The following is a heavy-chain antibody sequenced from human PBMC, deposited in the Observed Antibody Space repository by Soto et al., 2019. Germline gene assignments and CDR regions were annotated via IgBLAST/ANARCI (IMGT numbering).Heavy chain of an antibody. CDR2: ISWNSGSI. CDR1: GFTFDDYA. V-gene: IGHV3-9*01. CDR3: ARDLSIAVAGISRFGGFDI. Sequence: EVQLVESGGGLVQPGRSLRLSCAASGFTFDDYAMHWVRQAPGKGLEWGSGISWNSGSIGYADSVKGRFTISRDNAKNSLYLQMNSLRAEDTALYYCARDLSIAVAGISRFGGFDIWGQGTMVTVSS. J-gene: IGHJ3*02. D-gene: IGHD6-19*01.